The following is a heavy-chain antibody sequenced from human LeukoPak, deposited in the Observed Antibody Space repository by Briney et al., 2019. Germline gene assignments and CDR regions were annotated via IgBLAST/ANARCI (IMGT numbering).Heavy chain of an antibody. CDR1: GFTFDDYA. J-gene: IGHJ6*02. CDR3: AKSTTLGVRYYGMDV. V-gene: IGHV3-9*01. CDR2: ISWNSGSI. Sequence: GGSLRLSCAASGFTFDDYAMHWVRQAPGKGLEWVSGISWNSGSIGYADSVKGRFTISRDNAKNSLYLQMNSLRAEDTALYYCAKSTTLGVRYYGMDVWGQGTTVTVSS. D-gene: IGHD5/OR15-5a*01.